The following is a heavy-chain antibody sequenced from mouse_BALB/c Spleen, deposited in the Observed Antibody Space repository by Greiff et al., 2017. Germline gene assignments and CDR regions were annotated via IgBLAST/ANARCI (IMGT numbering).Heavy chain of an antibody. CDR2: IDPETGGT. V-gene: IGHV1-15*01. D-gene: IGHD1-1*01. J-gene: IGHJ4*01. CDR1: GYTFTDYE. Sequence: QVQLLQSGAELVRPGASVTLSCKASGYTFTDYEMHWVKQTPVHGLEWIGAIDPETGGTAYNQKFKGKATLTADKSSSTAYMELRSLTSEDSAVYYCTRRDYGSSSYAMDYWGQGTSVTVSS. CDR3: TRRDYGSSSYAMDY.